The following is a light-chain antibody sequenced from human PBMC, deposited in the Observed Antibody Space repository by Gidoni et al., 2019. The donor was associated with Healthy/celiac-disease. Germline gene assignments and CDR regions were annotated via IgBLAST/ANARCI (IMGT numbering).Light chain of an antibody. V-gene: IGKV4-1*01. CDR2: WAS. CDR1: QSVLYSSNNKNY. J-gene: IGKJ1*01. Sequence: DILMTQSPDSLAVSLGERATINCKPSQSVLYSSNNKNYLAWYQQKPGQPPKLLIYWASTRESGVPDRFSGSGSGTDFTLTVSSLQAEDVAVYYCQQYYSTPPTFGQGTKVEIK. CDR3: QQYYSTPPT.